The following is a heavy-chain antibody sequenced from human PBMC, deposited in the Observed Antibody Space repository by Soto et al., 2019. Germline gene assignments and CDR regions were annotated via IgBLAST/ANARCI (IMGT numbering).Heavy chain of an antibody. V-gene: IGHV3-74*01. CDR1: GFTFNSYW. Sequence: GGSLRLSCAASGFTFNSYWMHWVRQAPGKGLVWVSRINSDGSSTSYADSVKGRFTISRDNAKNTLYLQMNSLRAEDTAVYYCARGIAVAGSSYGMDVWGQGTTVTVSS. CDR3: ARGIAVAGSSYGMDV. CDR2: INSDGSST. D-gene: IGHD6-19*01. J-gene: IGHJ6*02.